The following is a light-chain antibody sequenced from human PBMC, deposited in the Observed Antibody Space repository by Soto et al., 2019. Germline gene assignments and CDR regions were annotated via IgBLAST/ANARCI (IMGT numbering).Light chain of an antibody. J-gene: IGLJ1*01. CDR2: DVS. CDR1: SSDVGRYNY. V-gene: IGLV2-14*01. Sequence: QSVLTQPASVSGSPGQSITISCTGTSSDVGRYNYVSWYQQHPGKAPKLMIYDVSNRPSGVSNRFSGSKSGNTASLTISGPQAEDEADYYCSSYTSSSTPYVFGTGTKVTVL. CDR3: SSYTSSSTPYV.